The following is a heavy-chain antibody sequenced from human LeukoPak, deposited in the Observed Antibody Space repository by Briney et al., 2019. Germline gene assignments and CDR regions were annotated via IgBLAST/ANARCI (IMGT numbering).Heavy chain of an antibody. CDR2: ICGSGGST. V-gene: IGHV3-23*01. CDR3: AKGGKQLLSFDY. Sequence: GGSLRLSCAASGFTFSSYAMSWVRQAPGKGLEWVSAICGSGGSTYYADSVKGRFTISRDNSKNTLYLQMNSLRAEDTAVYYCAKGGKQLLSFDYWGQGTLVTVSS. D-gene: IGHD2-2*01. CDR1: GFTFSSYA. J-gene: IGHJ4*02.